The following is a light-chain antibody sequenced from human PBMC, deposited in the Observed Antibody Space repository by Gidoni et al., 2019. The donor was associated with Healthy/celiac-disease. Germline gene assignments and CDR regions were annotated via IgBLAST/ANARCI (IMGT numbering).Light chain of an antibody. Sequence: EIVLTQSPGTLSLSPGERATLSCRASQSVSSSYLAWSQQKPGQAPRLRIYGASSRATGIPDRFSGSGSGTDFTLTISRLEPEDFAVYYCQQYGSSLFTFGPGTKVDIK. V-gene: IGKV3-20*01. CDR1: QSVSSSY. J-gene: IGKJ3*01. CDR3: QQYGSSLFT. CDR2: GAS.